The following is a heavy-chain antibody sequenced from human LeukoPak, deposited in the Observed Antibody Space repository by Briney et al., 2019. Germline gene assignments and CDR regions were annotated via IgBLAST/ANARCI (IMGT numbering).Heavy chain of an antibody. J-gene: IGHJ4*02. D-gene: IGHD1-26*01. Sequence: GGSLRLSCAASGFTVSSNYMSWVRQAPGKGLEWVSVIYSGGSTYYADSVKGRFTISRDNSKNTLYLQMNSLRAEDTAVYYCARVQEWELLFDYWGQGTLVTVSS. V-gene: IGHV3-53*01. CDR2: IYSGGST. CDR3: ARVQEWELLFDY. CDR1: GFTVSSNY.